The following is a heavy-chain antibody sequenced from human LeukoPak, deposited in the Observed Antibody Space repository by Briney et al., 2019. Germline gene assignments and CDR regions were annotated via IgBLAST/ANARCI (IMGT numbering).Heavy chain of an antibody. J-gene: IGHJ4*02. CDR2: MNPNSGNT. V-gene: IGHV1-8*03. CDR3: ARGTRDCSSTSCLYYFDY. Sequence: ASVKVSCKASGYTFTSYDINWVRQATGQGLECMGWMNPNSGNTGYAQKFQGRVTITRNTSISTAYMELSSLRSEDTAVYYCARGTRDCSSTSCLYYFDYWGQGTLVTVSS. CDR1: GYTFTSYD. D-gene: IGHD2-2*01.